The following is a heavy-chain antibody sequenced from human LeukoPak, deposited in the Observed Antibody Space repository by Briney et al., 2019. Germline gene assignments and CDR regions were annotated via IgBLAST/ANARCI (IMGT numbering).Heavy chain of an antibody. Sequence: GGSLRLSCAASGFTFSSYSMNWVRQAPGKGLEWVSYISSGSSTIYYADSVKGRFTISRDSAKNSLYLQMNSLRAEDTAMYYCARDNLAAAGDDNFDLWGQGTMVTVSS. CDR3: ARDNLAAAGDDNFDL. V-gene: IGHV3-48*04. CDR1: GFTFSSYS. CDR2: ISSGSSTI. D-gene: IGHD6-13*01. J-gene: IGHJ3*01.